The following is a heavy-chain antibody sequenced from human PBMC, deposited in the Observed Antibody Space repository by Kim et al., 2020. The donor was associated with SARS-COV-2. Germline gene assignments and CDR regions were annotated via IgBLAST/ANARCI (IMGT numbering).Heavy chain of an antibody. J-gene: IGHJ4*02. CDR2: ISDSGTA. CDR1: GGSISSNDYY. V-gene: IGHV4-39*01. D-gene: IGHD1-26*01. Sequence: SETLSLTCIVSGGSISSNDYYWAWIRQPPGKELEWIGHISDSGTAFYNPSLKSRVTMSVDTWRARYSLNLNSVTATATAVYYCARLTRASHFEDWGRGTLSSVSS. CDR3: ARLTRASHFED.